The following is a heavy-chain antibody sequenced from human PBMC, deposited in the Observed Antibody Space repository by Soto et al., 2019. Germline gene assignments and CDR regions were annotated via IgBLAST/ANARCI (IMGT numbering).Heavy chain of an antibody. CDR3: ARGGAHYYDSSGYYFDS. CDR2: ISTYNGDT. D-gene: IGHD3-22*01. V-gene: IGHV1-18*01. Sequence: QVQLVQSGAEVKKPGASVKVSCKTSGYTFITYGINWVRQAPGQGLEWMGWISTYNGDTNYAQMLQGRVTMTTDTSTSTAYMELRSLRSDDTAVYYCARGGAHYYDSSGYYFDSWGQGTLVTVSS. CDR1: GYTFITYG. J-gene: IGHJ4*02.